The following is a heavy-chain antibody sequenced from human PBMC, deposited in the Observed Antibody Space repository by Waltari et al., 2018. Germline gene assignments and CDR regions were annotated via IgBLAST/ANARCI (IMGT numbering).Heavy chain of an antibody. Sequence: EVQLVESGGGLVKPGGSLRLSCAASGFTFSSYSMTWVRQAPGKGLEWVSSISSSSSYIYYADSVKGRFTISRDNAKNSLYLQMNSLRAEDTAVYYCARDLYDYVWGSYRFFDYWGQGTLVTVSS. V-gene: IGHV3-21*01. CDR3: ARDLYDYVWGSYRFFDY. CDR2: ISSSSSYI. D-gene: IGHD3-16*02. CDR1: GFTFSSYS. J-gene: IGHJ4*02.